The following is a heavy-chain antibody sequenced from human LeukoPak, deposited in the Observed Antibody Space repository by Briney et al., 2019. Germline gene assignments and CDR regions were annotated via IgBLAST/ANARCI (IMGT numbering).Heavy chain of an antibody. CDR1: GFTFSSYA. CDR3: ITVYYSVTY. D-gene: IGHD3-10*02. J-gene: IGHJ4*02. CDR2: ISYDGSNK. V-gene: IGHV3-30-3*01. Sequence: PGGSLRLSCAASGFTFSSYAMHWVRQAPGKGLEWVAVISYDGSNKYYADSVKGRFTISRDDSENTLYLQMSSLKTEDTAVYYCITVYYSVTYWGQGTLVSVSS.